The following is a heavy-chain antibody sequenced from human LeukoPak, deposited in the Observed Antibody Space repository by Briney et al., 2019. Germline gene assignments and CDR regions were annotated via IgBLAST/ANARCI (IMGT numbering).Heavy chain of an antibody. CDR1: GFTFTSSA. D-gene: IGHD3-22*01. CDR2: IVVGSGNT. CDR3: AAATDRSGYLLTR. V-gene: IGHV1-58*01. Sequence: GTSVKVSCKASGFTFTSSAVQWVRQARGQRLEWIGWIVVGSGNTNYAQKFQERVTITRDMSTSTAYMELSSLRSEDTAVYYCAAATDRSGYLLTRWGQGTLVTVSS. J-gene: IGHJ4*02.